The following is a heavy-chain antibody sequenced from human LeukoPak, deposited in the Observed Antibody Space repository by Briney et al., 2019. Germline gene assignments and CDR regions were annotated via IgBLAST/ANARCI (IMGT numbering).Heavy chain of an antibody. CDR3: ARSYSNHYYYMDV. V-gene: IGHV4-59*08. CDR1: GGSISSYY. D-gene: IGHD4-11*01. CDR2: IYYSGST. Sequence: SETLSLTCTVSGGSISSYYWSWIRRPPGKGLEWIGYIYYSGSTNYNPSLKSRVTISLDTSKNQFSLKPNSVTAADTAMYYCARSYSNHYYYMDVWGKGTTVTVSS. J-gene: IGHJ6*03.